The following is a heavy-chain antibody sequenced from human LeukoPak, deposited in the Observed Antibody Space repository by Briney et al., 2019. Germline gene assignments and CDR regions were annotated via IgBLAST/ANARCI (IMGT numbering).Heavy chain of an antibody. V-gene: IGHV3-21*01. Sequence: GGSLRLSCAASGFTFSSYSMNWVRQAPGKGLEWVSSISSSSSYIYYADSVKGRFTISRDNAKNSLYLQMNSLRAEDTAVYYCARDSNFHAFDVWGQGTMVTVSS. CDR3: ARDSNFHAFDV. CDR1: GFTFSSYS. CDR2: ISSSSSYI. J-gene: IGHJ3*01.